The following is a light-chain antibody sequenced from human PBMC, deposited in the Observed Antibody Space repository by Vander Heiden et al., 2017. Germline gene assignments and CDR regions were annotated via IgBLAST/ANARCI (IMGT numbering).Light chain of an antibody. CDR3: QQYNNWPPVT. J-gene: IGKJ5*01. CDR1: QSISSD. V-gene: IGKV3-15*01. Sequence: ERVMTQSPATLSVSPGERATLSCRASQSISSDLAWYQQKPGQPPKLLIYGASTRATGLPARFSGTGSGTEFTLTISSLQSEDFALYYCQQYNNWPPVTFGQGTRLEIK. CDR2: GAS.